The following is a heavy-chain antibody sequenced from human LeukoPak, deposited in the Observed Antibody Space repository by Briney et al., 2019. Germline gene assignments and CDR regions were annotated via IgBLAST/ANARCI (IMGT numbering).Heavy chain of an antibody. CDR3: ARAGYDYVWGSYRLEFDY. CDR2: VSAYNGNT. CDR1: GYTFTSYG. J-gene: IGHJ4*02. D-gene: IGHD3-16*02. Sequence: ASVKVSCKASGYTFTSYGISWVRQAPGQGLEWMGWVSAYNGNTNYAQKLQGRVTMTTDTSTSTAYMELRSLRSDDTAVYYCARAGYDYVWGSYRLEFDYWGQGTLATVSS. V-gene: IGHV1-18*01.